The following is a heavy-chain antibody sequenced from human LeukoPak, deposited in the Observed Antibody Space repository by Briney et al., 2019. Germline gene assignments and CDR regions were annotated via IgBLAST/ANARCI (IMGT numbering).Heavy chain of an antibody. CDR1: GGSISSYY. Sequence: PSETLSLTCTVSGGSISSYYWGWIRQPPGKGLEWIGYIYYSGSTNYNPSLRGRVTISVDASKIQFSLKLSSVTAADTAVYYCARDSESGSYAAYWGQGTLVTVSS. J-gene: IGHJ4*02. CDR2: IYYSGST. V-gene: IGHV4-59*01. D-gene: IGHD1-26*01. CDR3: ARDSESGSYAAY.